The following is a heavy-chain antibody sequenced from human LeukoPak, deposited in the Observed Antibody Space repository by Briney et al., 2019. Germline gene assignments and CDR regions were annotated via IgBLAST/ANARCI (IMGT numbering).Heavy chain of an antibody. CDR2: IYYSGST. CDR3: SRATSSWRPFDY. D-gene: IGHD6-13*01. Sequence: PSETLSLTCTVSGGSISSYYLSWIRQPPGKGLEWIGYIYYSGSTNYNPSLKSRLTISVDTSKNQFSLKLTSVTAADTAVYYCSRATSSWRPFDYWGQGALVTVSS. CDR1: GGSISSYY. J-gene: IGHJ4*02. V-gene: IGHV4-59*01.